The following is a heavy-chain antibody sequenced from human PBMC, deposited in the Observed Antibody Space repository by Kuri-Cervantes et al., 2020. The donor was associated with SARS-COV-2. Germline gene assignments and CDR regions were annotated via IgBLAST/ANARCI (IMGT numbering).Heavy chain of an antibody. V-gene: IGHV3-9*03. CDR3: AKDRADFWSGYSYFDY. CDR2: ISWNSGSI. Sequence: GGSLRLSCAASGFTFDDYAMHWVRQAPGKGLEWVSGISWNSGSIGYADSVKGRFTISRDNAKNSLYLQMNSLRAEDMALYYCAKDRADFWSGYSYFDYWGQGTLVTVSS. D-gene: IGHD3-3*01. J-gene: IGHJ4*02. CDR1: GFTFDDYA.